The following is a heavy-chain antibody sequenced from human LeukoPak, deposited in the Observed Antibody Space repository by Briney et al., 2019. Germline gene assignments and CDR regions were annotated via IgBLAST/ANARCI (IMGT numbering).Heavy chain of an antibody. CDR1: GGSISSGSYY. CDR3: ARRGRNSSGWQDYL. CDR2: IYTSGST. J-gene: IGHJ4*02. V-gene: IGHV4-61*02. D-gene: IGHD6-25*01. Sequence: PSETLSLTCTVSGGSISSGSYYWSWIRQPAGKGLEWIGRIYTSGSTNYNPSLKSRVTISVDTSKNQFSLKLSSVTAADTAVYYCARRGRNSSGWQDYLWGQGTLVTVSS.